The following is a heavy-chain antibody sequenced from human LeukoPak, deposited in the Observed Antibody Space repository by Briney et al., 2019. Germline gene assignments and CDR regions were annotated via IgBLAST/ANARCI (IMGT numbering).Heavy chain of an antibody. D-gene: IGHD3-22*01. CDR3: ARHRDYYDT. J-gene: IGHJ4*01. V-gene: IGHV4-59*08. CDR1: GASINNNF. Sequence: SETLSLTCTVSGASINNNFWTWIRQPPGKGLEWIGYIYSIGSAKYNPSLKSRVIISGDTSKNQISLNLPSVTAADTAVYFCARHRDYYDTWGHGTLVTVSS. CDR2: IYSIGSA.